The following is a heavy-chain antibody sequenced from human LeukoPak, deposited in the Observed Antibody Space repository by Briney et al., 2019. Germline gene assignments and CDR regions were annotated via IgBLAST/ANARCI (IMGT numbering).Heavy chain of an antibody. CDR1: GGSISSSSYY. J-gene: IGHJ4*02. CDR3: AGKYYYDSSGYLVDY. V-gene: IGHV4-39*01. CDR2: IYYSGST. Sequence: SETLSLTCTVSGGSISSSSYYWGWIRQPPGKGLEWIGSIYYSGSTYYNPSLKSRVTISVDTSKNQFSLKLSSVTAADTAVYYCAGKYYYDSSGYLVDYWGQGTLVTVSS. D-gene: IGHD3-22*01.